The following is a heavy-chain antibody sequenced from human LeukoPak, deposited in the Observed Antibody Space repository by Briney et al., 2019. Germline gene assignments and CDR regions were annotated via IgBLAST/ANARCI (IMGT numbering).Heavy chain of an antibody. V-gene: IGHV3-48*03. J-gene: IGHJ4*02. CDR1: GFTFSSYE. CDR2: ITSSGSTI. CDR3: ARGGYCTGGVCDLDY. D-gene: IGHD2-8*02. Sequence: GGSLRLSCAASGFTFSSYEMNWVRQAPGKGLEWVSYITSSGSTIYYADSVKGRFIISRDNAKNSLYLQMSSLRAGDTAVYYCARGGYCTGGVCDLDYWGQGTLVTVSS.